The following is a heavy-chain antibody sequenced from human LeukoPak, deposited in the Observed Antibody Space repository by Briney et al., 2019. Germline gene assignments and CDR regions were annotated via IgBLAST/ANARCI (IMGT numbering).Heavy chain of an antibody. V-gene: IGHV3-7*01. J-gene: IGHJ4*02. CDR3: AREGSRDKADFWSGYYKRCFDY. CDR2: IKQDGSEK. D-gene: IGHD3-3*01. Sequence: PGGSLRLSCAASGFTFSSYWMSWVRQAPGKGLEWVANIKQDGSEKYYVDSVKGRFTISRDNAKNSLYLQMNSLRAEDTAVYYCAREGSRDKADFWSGYYKRCFDYWGQGTLVTVSS. CDR1: GFTFSSYW.